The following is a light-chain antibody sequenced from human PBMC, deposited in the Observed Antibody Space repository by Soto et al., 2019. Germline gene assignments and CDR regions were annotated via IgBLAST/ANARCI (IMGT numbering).Light chain of an antibody. CDR3: QQYGSSPPIT. CDR1: QSVSSSY. Sequence: EIVLTQSPGTLSLSQGERATLSCRASQSVSSSYLAWYQQKPGQAPRLLIYGASSRATGIPDRFSGSGSGTDFTLTISRLEPEDFAVYYCQQYGSSPPITFCQGTRLEIK. CDR2: GAS. J-gene: IGKJ5*01. V-gene: IGKV3-20*01.